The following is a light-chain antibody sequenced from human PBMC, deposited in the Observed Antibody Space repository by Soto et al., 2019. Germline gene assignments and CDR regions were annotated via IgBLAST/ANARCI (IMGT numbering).Light chain of an antibody. CDR1: SSNVGSYKL. CDR2: EVN. V-gene: IGLV2-23*02. J-gene: IGLJ1*01. Sequence: QSVLTQPASVSGSPGQSITISCTGTSSNVGSYKLVSWYQQHPGKAPKLMMFEVNKRPSGVSNRFSGAKSGNTASLTMSGLKVDDEAAYYCCSSGGSPTYVFGSGTKVTVL. CDR3: CSSGGSPTYV.